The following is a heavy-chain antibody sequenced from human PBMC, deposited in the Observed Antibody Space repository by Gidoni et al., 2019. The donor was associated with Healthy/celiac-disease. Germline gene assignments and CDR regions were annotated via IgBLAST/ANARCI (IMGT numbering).Heavy chain of an antibody. CDR2: ISGSGGST. Sequence: EVQLLESGGGLVQPGGSLRLSCAASGFTFSSYAMSWVRQAPGKGLEWVSAISGSGGSTYYADSVKGRFTISRDNSKNTLYLQMNSLRAEDTAVYYCAKDREGPDEVVVDNAFDIWGQGTMVTVSS. CDR3: AKDREGPDEVVVDNAFDI. V-gene: IGHV3-23*01. J-gene: IGHJ3*02. D-gene: IGHD2-15*01. CDR1: GFTFSSYA.